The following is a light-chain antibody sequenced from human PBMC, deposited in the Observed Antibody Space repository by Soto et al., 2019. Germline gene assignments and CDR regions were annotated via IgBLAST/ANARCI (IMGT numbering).Light chain of an antibody. CDR3: TSYTITKTWV. V-gene: IGLV2-14*03. CDR2: EVA. Sequence: QSVLTQPASVTGSPGQSITISCTGTSSDVGGYNHVSWYQQHPGTAPKLILYEVANRPSGVSDRFSGSKSVNTASLTISGPQPEDEADYYCTSYTITKTWVFGGGTNVTVL. J-gene: IGLJ3*02. CDR1: SSDVGGYNH.